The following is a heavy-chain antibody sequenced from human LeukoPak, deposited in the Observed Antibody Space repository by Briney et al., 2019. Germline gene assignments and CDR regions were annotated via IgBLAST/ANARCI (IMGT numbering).Heavy chain of an antibody. V-gene: IGHV5-51*01. CDR1: GXSFSNYW. CDR2: IYPGDSDI. CDR3: ARLREPGFHFDY. J-gene: IGHJ4*02. D-gene: IGHD1-14*01. Sequence: GESLKISFRGSGXSFSNYWIVWVRQMSGKGLEWMGIIYPGDSDIKYSPSFQGQVTVSADKSTSTAYLQWSSLKASDTAMYYCARLREPGFHFDYWGQGTLVTVSS.